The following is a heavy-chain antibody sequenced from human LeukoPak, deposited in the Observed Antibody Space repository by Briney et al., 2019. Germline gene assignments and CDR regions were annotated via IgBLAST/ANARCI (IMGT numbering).Heavy chain of an antibody. J-gene: IGHJ4*02. CDR2: IYYSGST. CDR3: ARQSPYCGGDCYPDY. D-gene: IGHD2-21*02. V-gene: IGHV4-59*08. Sequence: SETLSLTCTVSGGSISSYYWSWIRQPPGKGLEWIGYIYYSGSTNYNPSLKSRVTISVDTSKNQFSLKLSSVTAADTAVYYCARQSPYCGGDCYPDYWGQGTLVTVSS. CDR1: GGSISSYY.